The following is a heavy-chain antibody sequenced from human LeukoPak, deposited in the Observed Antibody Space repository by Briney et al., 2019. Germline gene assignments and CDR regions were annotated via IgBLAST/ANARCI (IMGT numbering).Heavy chain of an antibody. J-gene: IGHJ4*02. CDR3: ARQYCTSTTCYHREFDF. Sequence: GESLKISCKGSGYSFTNYWIAWVRQMPGKGLECMGIIYPGDSNTKYSPSFQGLVTISADKSISTAYLQWSSLTASDTSIYYCARQYCTSTTCYHREFDFWGQGTLVTVSS. D-gene: IGHD2-2*01. CDR2: IYPGDSNT. CDR1: GYSFTNYW. V-gene: IGHV5-51*01.